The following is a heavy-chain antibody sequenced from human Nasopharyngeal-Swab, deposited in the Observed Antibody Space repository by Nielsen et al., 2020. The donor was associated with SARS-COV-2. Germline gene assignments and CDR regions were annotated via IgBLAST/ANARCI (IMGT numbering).Heavy chain of an antibody. V-gene: IGHV4-59*12. CDR1: GCSISSYS. J-gene: IGHJ4*02. CDR2: FYYSVIT. CDR3: AREVVGGLVDS. D-gene: IGHD1-26*01. Sequence: SETLSLTCPVSGCSISSYSWIWFRPSPGKGLDWFGSFYYSVITHYNPSLKSRVTILIDTSKNQFSLNLNSVTAADTAVYYCAREVVGGLVDSWGQGTLVTVSS.